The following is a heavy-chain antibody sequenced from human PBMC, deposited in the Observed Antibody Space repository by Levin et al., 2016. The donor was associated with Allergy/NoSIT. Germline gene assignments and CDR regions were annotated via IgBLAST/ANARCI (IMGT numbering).Heavy chain of an antibody. V-gene: IGHV3-23*01. D-gene: IGHD6-13*01. J-gene: IGHJ4*02. CDR3: AKPRLRRGSSWYYFDY. Sequence: GESLKISCAASGFTFSSYAMSWVRQAPGKGLEWVSAISGSGGSTYYADSVKGRFTISRDNSKNTLYLQMNSLRAEDTAVYYCAKPRLRRGSSWYYFDYWGQGTLVTVSS. CDR1: GFTFSSYA. CDR2: ISGSGGST.